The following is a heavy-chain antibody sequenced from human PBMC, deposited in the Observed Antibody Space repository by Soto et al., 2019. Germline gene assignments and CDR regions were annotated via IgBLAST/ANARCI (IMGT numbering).Heavy chain of an antibody. CDR2: ISGSGGST. D-gene: IGHD1-26*01. Sequence: EVQLLESGGGLVQPGGSLRLSCAASGFTFSTYAMSWARQAPGKGLEWVSAISGSGGSTYYADSVKGRFTISRDKSKHPLYLQMNSLRAEATAVYYSAKNWDTTFTPSSHLGQGTLVSVSS. CDR3: AKNWDTTFTPSSH. CDR1: GFTFSTYA. J-gene: IGHJ4*02. V-gene: IGHV3-23*01.